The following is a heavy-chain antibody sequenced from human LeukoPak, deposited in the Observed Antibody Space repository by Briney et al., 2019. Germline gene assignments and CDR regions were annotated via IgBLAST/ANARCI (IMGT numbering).Heavy chain of an antibody. Sequence: GGSLRLSCAASGFTFSSYAMHWVRQAPGKGLEWVAVISYDGSNKYYADSVKGRFTISRDNSKNTLYLQMNSLRAEDTAVYYCARASYYYDTSGLGAFDIWGQGTLVTVSS. CDR2: ISYDGSNK. CDR3: ARASYYYDTSGLGAFDI. J-gene: IGHJ3*02. D-gene: IGHD3-22*01. V-gene: IGHV3-30*04. CDR1: GFTFSSYA.